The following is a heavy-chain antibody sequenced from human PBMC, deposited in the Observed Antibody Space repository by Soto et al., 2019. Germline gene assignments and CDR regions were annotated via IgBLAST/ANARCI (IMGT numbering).Heavy chain of an antibody. V-gene: IGHV3-23*01. Sequence: PGGSLRLSCAASGFTFNIYPMTWVRQAPGKGLEWVSAISGTAGITYYADSVKGRFTISRDNSKNTLYLQMNSLRAEDTAVYYCAKDLNSMIVAASAFDIWGQGTMVTVSS. CDR1: GFTFNIYP. CDR3: AKDLNSMIVAASAFDI. D-gene: IGHD3-22*01. J-gene: IGHJ3*02. CDR2: ISGTAGIT.